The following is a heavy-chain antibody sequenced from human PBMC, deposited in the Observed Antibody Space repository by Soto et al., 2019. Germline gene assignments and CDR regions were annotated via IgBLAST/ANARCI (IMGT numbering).Heavy chain of an antibody. CDR3: ARAASYYDSLTGSANWFDP. V-gene: IGHV3-11*01. Sequence: GGSLRLSCAASGFTFSDYYMSWIRQAPGKGLEWVSYISSSGSTIYYADSVKGRFTISRDNAKNSLYLQMNSLRAEDTAVYYCARAASYYDSLTGSANWFDPWGQGTLVTVSS. J-gene: IGHJ5*02. D-gene: IGHD3-9*01. CDR1: GFTFSDYY. CDR2: ISSSGSTI.